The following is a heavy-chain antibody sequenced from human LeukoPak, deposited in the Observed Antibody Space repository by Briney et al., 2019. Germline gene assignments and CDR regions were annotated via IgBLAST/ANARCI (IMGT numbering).Heavy chain of an antibody. J-gene: IGHJ6*02. CDR2: ISYDGSNK. CDR3: AKGHIVVVPAAMGYYYYGMDV. Sequence: GGSLRLSCAASGFTFSSYGMHWVRQAPGKGLEWVAVISYDGSNKYYADSVKGRFTISRDNSKNTLYLQMNSLRAEDTAVYYCAKGHIVVVPAAMGYYYYGMDVWGQGTTVTVSS. CDR1: GFTFSSYG. V-gene: IGHV3-30*18. D-gene: IGHD2-2*01.